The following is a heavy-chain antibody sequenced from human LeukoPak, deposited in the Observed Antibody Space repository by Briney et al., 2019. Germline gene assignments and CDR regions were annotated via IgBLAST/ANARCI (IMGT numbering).Heavy chain of an antibody. CDR3: ASTFYGDSPPY. D-gene: IGHD4-17*01. Sequence: GGSLRLSCAASGFTFSSYWMHWVRQAPGKGLEGGSVIYSGGSTYYADSVKGRFTISRDNSKNTLYLQMNSLRAEDTAVYYCASTFYGDSPPYWGQGTLVTVSS. CDR1: GFTFSSYW. J-gene: IGHJ4*02. V-gene: IGHV3-66*01. CDR2: IYSGGST.